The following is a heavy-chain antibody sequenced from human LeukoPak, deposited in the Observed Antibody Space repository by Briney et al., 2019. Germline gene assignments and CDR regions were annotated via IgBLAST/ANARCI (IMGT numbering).Heavy chain of an antibody. Sequence: SAKVSCKASGGTFSSYAISWVRQAPGQGLEWMGGIIPILGTANYAQKFQGRVTITTDESTSTAYMELSSLRSEDTAVYYCARGSIVGAHPFDYWGQGTLVTVSS. J-gene: IGHJ4*02. D-gene: IGHD1-26*01. V-gene: IGHV1-69*05. CDR1: GGTFSSYA. CDR3: ARGSIVGAHPFDY. CDR2: IIPILGTA.